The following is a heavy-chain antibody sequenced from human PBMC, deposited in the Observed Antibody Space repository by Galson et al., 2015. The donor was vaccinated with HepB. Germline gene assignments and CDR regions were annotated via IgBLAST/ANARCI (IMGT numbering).Heavy chain of an antibody. CDR1: GFTVSSNY. CDR2: IYSGGST. D-gene: IGHD4-23*01. J-gene: IGHJ2*01. CDR3: ARVGLRWYWYFDL. Sequence: SLRLSCAASGFTVSSNYMSWVRQAPGKGLEWVSVIYSGGSTYYADSVKGRFTISRDNSKNTLYLQMNSLRAEDTAVYYCARVGLRWYWYFDLWGRGTLVTVSS. V-gene: IGHV3-66*02.